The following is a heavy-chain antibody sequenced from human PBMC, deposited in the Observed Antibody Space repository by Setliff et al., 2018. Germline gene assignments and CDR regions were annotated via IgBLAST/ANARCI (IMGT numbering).Heavy chain of an antibody. Sequence: PSETLSLTCAVSGYSITSGYYWGWIRQHPGKGLEWIGRIYHSGSTYYNPSLQSRVTISIDTSKTQFSLKLTSVTAADMAVYYCAREQWLDPPGYYYMDVWAKGTTVTVSS. D-gene: IGHD6-19*01. CDR3: AREQWLDPPGYYYMDV. CDR1: GYSITSGYY. CDR2: IYHSGST. V-gene: IGHV4-38-2*02. J-gene: IGHJ6*03.